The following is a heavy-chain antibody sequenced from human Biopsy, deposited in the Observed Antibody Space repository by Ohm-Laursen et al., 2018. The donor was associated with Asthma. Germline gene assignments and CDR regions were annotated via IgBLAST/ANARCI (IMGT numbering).Heavy chain of an antibody. CDR2: LIPVLGTP. CDR1: GDSFSNYA. CDR3: ARGYSGSDRIVYYYSGLEV. Sequence: SVKVSCKASGDSFSNYAISWVRQAPGQGLERMGGLIPVLGTPDHAQMFEGRVTITADESTSTAYMELSSLSSEDTAVYYCARGYSGSDRIVYYYSGLEVWGQGTTVTVSS. J-gene: IGHJ6*02. V-gene: IGHV1-69*13. D-gene: IGHD5-12*01.